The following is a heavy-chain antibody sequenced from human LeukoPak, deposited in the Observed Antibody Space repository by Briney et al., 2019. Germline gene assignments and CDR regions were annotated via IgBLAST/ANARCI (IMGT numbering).Heavy chain of an antibody. V-gene: IGHV4-34*01. J-gene: IGHJ3*02. CDR1: GGSFSGYY. D-gene: IGHD3-9*01. CDR3: ARREDILTGYSLDAFDI. CDR2: INHSGST. Sequence: SETLSLTCAVYGGSFSGYYWSWIRQPPGKGLEWIGEINHSGSTNYNSSLKSRVTISVDTSKNQFSLKLSSVTAADTAVYYCARREDILTGYSLDAFDIWGQGTMVTVSS.